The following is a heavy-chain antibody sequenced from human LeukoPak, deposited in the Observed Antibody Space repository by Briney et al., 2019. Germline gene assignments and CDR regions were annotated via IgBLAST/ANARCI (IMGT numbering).Heavy chain of an antibody. J-gene: IGHJ5*02. D-gene: IGHD3-16*01. CDR3: AREGGVNWFDP. Sequence: PGGSLRLSCAASGFTFTSYAMHWVRQAPGQRLEWMGWINAGNGNTKYSQEFQGRVTITRDTSASTAYMELSSLRSEDMAVYYCAREGGVNWFDPWGQGTLVTVSS. CDR2: INAGNGNT. V-gene: IGHV1-3*03. CDR1: GFTFTSYA.